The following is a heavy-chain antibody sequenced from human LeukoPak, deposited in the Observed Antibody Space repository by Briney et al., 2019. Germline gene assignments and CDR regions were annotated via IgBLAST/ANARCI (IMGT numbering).Heavy chain of an antibody. CDR1: RYTFTSYG. J-gene: IGHJ4*02. V-gene: IGHV1-18*01. CDR3: AREYDSSGYELFDY. D-gene: IGHD3-22*01. CDR2: VSAYNGNT. Sequence: ASVKVSCKASRYTFTSYGISWVRQAPGQGLEWMGWVSAYNGNTNYAQKLQGRVTMTTDTSTSTAYMELRSLRSDDTAVYYCAREYDSSGYELFDYWGQGTLVTVSS.